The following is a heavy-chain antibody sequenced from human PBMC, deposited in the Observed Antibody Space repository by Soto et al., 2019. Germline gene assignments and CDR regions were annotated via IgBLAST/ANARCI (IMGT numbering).Heavy chain of an antibody. CDR3: EKGGNSGGSWYYFDY. Sequence: GGFMRLSCAASGFTFSSYAMRWVRQAPGKGLEWVSAISGSGGSTYYADSVKGRFTISRDNSKNTLYLQMNSLRAEDTAVYYCEKGGNSGGSWYYFDYWGQGTLVTVSS. D-gene: IGHD2-15*01. V-gene: IGHV3-23*01. CDR1: GFTFSSYA. CDR2: ISGSGGST. J-gene: IGHJ4*02.